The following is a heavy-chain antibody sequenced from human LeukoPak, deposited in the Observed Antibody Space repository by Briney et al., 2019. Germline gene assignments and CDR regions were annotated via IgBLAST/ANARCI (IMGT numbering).Heavy chain of an antibody. V-gene: IGHV4-31*11. CDR3: ARVSGDMDV. J-gene: IGHJ6*02. Sequence: SETLSLTCAVYGGSFSGYYWSWIRQHPGKGLEWIGYIYYSGSTYYNPSLKSRVTISVDTSKNQFSLKLSSVTAADTAVYYCARVSGDMDVWGQGTTVTVSS. D-gene: IGHD3-10*01. CDR2: IYYSGST. CDR1: GGSFSGYY.